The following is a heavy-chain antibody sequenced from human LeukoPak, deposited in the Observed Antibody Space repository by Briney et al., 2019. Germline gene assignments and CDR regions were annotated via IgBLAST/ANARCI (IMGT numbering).Heavy chain of an antibody. CDR2: INHSGST. Sequence: GSLRLSCAASGFTFSSYGMSWVRQPPGKGLEWIGEINHSGSTNYNPSLKSRVTISVDTSKNQFSLKLSSVTAADTAVYYCARRTDTRGYRRFDYWGQGTLVTVSS. D-gene: IGHD5-18*01. CDR3: ARRTDTRGYRRFDY. V-gene: IGHV4-34*01. CDR1: GFTFSSYG. J-gene: IGHJ4*02.